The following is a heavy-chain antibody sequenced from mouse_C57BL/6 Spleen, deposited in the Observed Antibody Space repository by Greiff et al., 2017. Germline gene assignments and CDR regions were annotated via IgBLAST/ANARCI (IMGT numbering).Heavy chain of an antibody. CDR1: GFNIKDYY. J-gene: IGHJ2*01. V-gene: IGHV14-1*01. Sequence: VHVKQSGAELVRPGASVKLSCTASGFNIKDYYMHWVKQRPEQGLEWIGRIDPEDGDTEYAPKFQGKATMTADTSSNTAYLQLSSLTSEDTAVYYCTTYYGSSYDYFDYWGQGTTLTVSS. D-gene: IGHD1-1*01. CDR3: TTYYGSSYDYFDY. CDR2: IDPEDGDT.